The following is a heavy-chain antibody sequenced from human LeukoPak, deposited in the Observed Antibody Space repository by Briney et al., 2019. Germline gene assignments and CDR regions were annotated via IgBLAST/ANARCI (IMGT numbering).Heavy chain of an antibody. CDR1: GGTFSSYA. Sequence: ASVKVSCKASGGTFSSYAISWVRQAPGQGLEWMGGIIPILGTANYAQKFQGRVTIIADESTSTAYMKLNSLTSEDTAVYYCAREASGSINDAFDIWGQGTMVTVSS. V-gene: IGHV1-69*13. D-gene: IGHD1-26*01. CDR3: AREASGSINDAFDI. J-gene: IGHJ3*02. CDR2: IIPILGTA.